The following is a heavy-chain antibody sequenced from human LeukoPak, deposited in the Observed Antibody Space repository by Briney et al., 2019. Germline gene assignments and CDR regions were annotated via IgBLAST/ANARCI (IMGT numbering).Heavy chain of an antibody. CDR2: TSSSGSTI. D-gene: IGHD3-22*01. Sequence: GGSLRLSCAASGFTFSDYYMSWIRQAPGKGLEWVSYTSSSGSTIYYADSVKGRFTISRDNAKNSLYLQMNSLRAEDTAVYYCARGSWPLRYYYDSSGYSYWGQGTLVTVSS. V-gene: IGHV3-11*01. CDR3: ARGSWPLRYYYDSSGYSY. J-gene: IGHJ4*02. CDR1: GFTFSDYY.